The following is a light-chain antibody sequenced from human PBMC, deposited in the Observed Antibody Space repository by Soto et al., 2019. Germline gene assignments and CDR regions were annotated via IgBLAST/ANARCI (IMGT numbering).Light chain of an antibody. CDR3: QQYGSSPNT. CDR1: QSVSSSY. J-gene: IGKJ2*01. Sequence: EIVLTQSPGTLSLSPGERAILSCRASQSVSSSYLAWYQQKPGQAPRLLIYGASSRATGIPDRFSGSGSGTDFTLTISRLEPEDFAVYYCQQYGSSPNTFGQGTKLEIK. CDR2: GAS. V-gene: IGKV3-20*01.